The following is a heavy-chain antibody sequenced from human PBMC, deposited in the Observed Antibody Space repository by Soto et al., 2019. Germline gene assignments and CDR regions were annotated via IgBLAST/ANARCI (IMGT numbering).Heavy chain of an antibody. CDR3: ARESCSGGSCYSGWFDP. Sequence: EVQLVESGGGLVQPGGSLRLSCAASGFTFSRYAMHWVRQAPGKGLEYVSAITTNGGSTYYANSVKGRLTISRDNSQNSLYLQMGSLRAEDMAVYYCARESCSGGSCYSGWFDPWGQGTLVTVSS. D-gene: IGHD2-15*01. J-gene: IGHJ5*02. CDR1: GFTFSRYA. V-gene: IGHV3-64*01. CDR2: ITTNGGST.